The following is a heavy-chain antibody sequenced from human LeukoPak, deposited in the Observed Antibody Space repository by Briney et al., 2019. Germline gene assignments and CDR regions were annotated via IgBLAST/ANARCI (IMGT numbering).Heavy chain of an antibody. D-gene: IGHD1-14*01. V-gene: IGHV4-39*01. CDR3: ARSRYPRAFDI. Sequence: PSETLSLTCTVSVGSISSSSYSWGWIRQPPGKGLEWIGSIYYSGSTYYNPSLKSRVTISVDTSKNQFSLKLSSVTAADTAVYYCARSRYPRAFDIWGQGTMVTVSS. J-gene: IGHJ3*02. CDR2: IYYSGST. CDR1: VGSISSSSYS.